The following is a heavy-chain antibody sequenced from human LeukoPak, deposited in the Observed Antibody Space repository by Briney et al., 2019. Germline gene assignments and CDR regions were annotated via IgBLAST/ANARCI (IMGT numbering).Heavy chain of an antibody. CDR1: GGSISSSSYY. V-gene: IGHV4-39*01. CDR2: IYYSGST. Sequence: KPSETLSLTCTVSGGSISSSSYYWGWIRQPPGKGLEWIGSIYYSGSTYYNPSLKSRVTISVDTSKNQFSLKLSSVTAADAAVYYCVSLSGPSRVWGQGTLVTVSS. J-gene: IGHJ4*02. D-gene: IGHD5-12*01. CDR3: VSLSGPSRV.